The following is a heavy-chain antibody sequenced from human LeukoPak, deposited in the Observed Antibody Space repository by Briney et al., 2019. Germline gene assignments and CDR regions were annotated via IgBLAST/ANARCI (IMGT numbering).Heavy chain of an antibody. D-gene: IGHD3-10*01. J-gene: IGHJ4*02. CDR3: TTDPGTGVRGY. V-gene: IGHV3-15*01. CDR1: GFTFPNAL. CDR2: IKSKGNGGTI. Sequence: GGSLRLSCAASGFTFPNALVNWVRQAPGKGLEWVGHIKSKGNGGTIDYAAPVKGRFTISGDDSKNTVYLQMNSLEIEDTAVYFCTTDPGTGVRGYWGQGTLVTVSS.